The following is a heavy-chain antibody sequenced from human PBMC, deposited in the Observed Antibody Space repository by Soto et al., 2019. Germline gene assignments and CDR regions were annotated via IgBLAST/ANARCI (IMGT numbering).Heavy chain of an antibody. V-gene: IGHV3-33*01. D-gene: IGHD3-3*01. CDR1: VFTFSSYG. CDR3: ERELSSPIYDFWSGLYGMDV. Sequence: GGSLRLSCAPSVFTFSSYGMHWVRQAPGKGLEWVAVIWYDGSNKYYADSVKGRFTISRDNSKNTLYLQMNSLRAEDTAVYYCERELSSPIYDFWSGLYGMDVWGQGTTVTVSS. J-gene: IGHJ6*02. CDR2: IWYDGSNK.